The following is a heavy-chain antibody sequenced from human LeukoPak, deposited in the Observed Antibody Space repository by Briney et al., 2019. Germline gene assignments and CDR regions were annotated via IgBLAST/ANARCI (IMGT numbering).Heavy chain of an antibody. V-gene: IGHV3-23*01. CDR3: AKGLGFWSGYYTPFDY. Sequence: GGSLRLSCAASGFTFSSYAMSWVRQTPGKGLEWVSGITASGGITYHADSVKGRFTISRDNSINTLNLQMNNLRAEDTAIYYCAKGLGFWSGYYTPFDYWGQGSSVTVSS. J-gene: IGHJ4*02. D-gene: IGHD3-3*01. CDR2: ITASGGIT. CDR1: GFTFSSYA.